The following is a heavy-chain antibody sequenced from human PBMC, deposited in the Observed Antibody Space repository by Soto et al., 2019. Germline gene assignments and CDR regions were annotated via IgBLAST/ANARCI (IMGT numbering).Heavy chain of an antibody. J-gene: IGHJ4*02. CDR3: TTDPYIAVAAGSIDY. D-gene: IGHD6-19*01. V-gene: IGHV3-15*01. CDR2: IKSKTDGGTT. Sequence: PGGSLRLSCAASGFTFSNAWMSWVRQAPEKGLEWVGRIKSKTDGGTTDYAAPVKGRFTISRDDSKNTLYLQMNSLKTEDTAVYYCTTDPYIAVAAGSIDYWGQGTLVTVSS. CDR1: GFTFSNAW.